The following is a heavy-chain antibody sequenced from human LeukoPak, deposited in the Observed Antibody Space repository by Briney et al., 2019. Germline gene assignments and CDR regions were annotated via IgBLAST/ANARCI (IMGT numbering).Heavy chain of an antibody. CDR2: IGSSGSTI. Sequence: IPGGSLRLSCAASGFTFSDYYMSWIRQAPGKGLEWVSYIGSSGSTIYYAGSVKGRFTISRDSAKNSLYLQMNSLRAEDTAVYYCARSIAAAGYLHYYYYYMDVWGKGTTVTVSS. V-gene: IGHV3-11*01. CDR3: ARSIAAAGYLHYYYYYMDV. CDR1: GFTFSDYY. J-gene: IGHJ6*03. D-gene: IGHD6-13*01.